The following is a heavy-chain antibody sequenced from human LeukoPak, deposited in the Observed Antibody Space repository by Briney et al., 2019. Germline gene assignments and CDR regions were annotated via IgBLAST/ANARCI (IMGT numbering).Heavy chain of an antibody. D-gene: IGHD3-9*01. Sequence: GGSLRLSCAASGFTFSSYSMNWVRQAPGKGLEWVSSISSSSSYIYYADSVKGRFTISRDNAKNSLYLQMNSLRAEDTAVYYCARDISPHSVGLFDYWGQGTLVTVSS. V-gene: IGHV3-21*01. CDR2: ISSSSSYI. J-gene: IGHJ4*02. CDR3: ARDISPHSVGLFDY. CDR1: GFTFSSYS.